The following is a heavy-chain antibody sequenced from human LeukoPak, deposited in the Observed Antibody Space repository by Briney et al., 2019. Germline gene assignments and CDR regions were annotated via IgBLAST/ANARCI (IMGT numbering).Heavy chain of an antibody. CDR2: ISSSSSTI. V-gene: IGHV3-48*04. J-gene: IGHJ4*02. CDR3: ARDLGSSGWYGVGYFDY. CDR1: GFTFSSYS. Sequence: GGSLRLSCAASGFTFSSYSMNWVRQAPGKGLEWVSYISSSSSTIYYADSVKGRFTISRDNAKNSLYLQMNSLRAEDTAVYYCARDLGSSGWYGVGYFDYWGQGTLVTVSS. D-gene: IGHD6-19*01.